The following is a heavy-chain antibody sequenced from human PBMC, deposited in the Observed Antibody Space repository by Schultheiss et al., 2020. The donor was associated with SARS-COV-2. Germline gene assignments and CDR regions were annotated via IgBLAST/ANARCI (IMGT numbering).Heavy chain of an antibody. J-gene: IGHJ3*02. CDR3: AKGAYDSSGYYSVADAFDI. Sequence: GSLRLSCAASGFTFSSFGMHWVRQAPGKGLEWVAVIWHDGSNKYYADSVKGRFTISRDNSKNTLYLQMNSLRAEDTAVYYCAKGAYDSSGYYSVADAFDIWGQGTMVTVSS. D-gene: IGHD3-22*01. CDR1: GFTFSSFG. V-gene: IGHV3-30*02. CDR2: IWHDGSNK.